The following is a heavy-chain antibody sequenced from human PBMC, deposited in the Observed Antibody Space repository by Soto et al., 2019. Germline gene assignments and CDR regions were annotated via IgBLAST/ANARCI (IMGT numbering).Heavy chain of an antibody. CDR1: GFIFSGSA. J-gene: IGHJ6*02. CDR2: IRSRANNFAT. Sequence: EVQLVESGGGLVQPGGSLKLSCAASGFIFSGSAIHWVRQASGKGLEWVGRIRSRANNFATSSAASVKGRFTFSRDDSKNTAYLQMNTLKPEDTAVYYCARGQGAAIGDYYYHGMAVWGQGTTVTVSS. V-gene: IGHV3-73*02. CDR3: ARGQGAAIGDYYYHGMAV. D-gene: IGHD2-2*02.